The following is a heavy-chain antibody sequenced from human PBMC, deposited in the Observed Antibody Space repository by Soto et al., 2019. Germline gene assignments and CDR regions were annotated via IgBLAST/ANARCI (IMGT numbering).Heavy chain of an antibody. CDR2: ISYDGSNK. V-gene: IGHV3-30-3*01. CDR1: GFTFSSYA. Sequence: PGGSLRLSCAASGFTFSSYAMHWVRQAPGKGLEWVAVISYDGSNKYYADSVKGRFTISRDNSKNTLYLQMNSLRAEDTAVYYCASLNYVEYYYYGMDVWGDGTTVTVP. J-gene: IGHJ6*02. D-gene: IGHD4-17*01. CDR3: ASLNYVEYYYYGMDV.